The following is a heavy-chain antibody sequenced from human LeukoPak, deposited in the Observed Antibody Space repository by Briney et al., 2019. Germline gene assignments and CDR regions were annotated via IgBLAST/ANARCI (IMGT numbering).Heavy chain of an antibody. V-gene: IGHV3-21*01. J-gene: IGHJ4*02. Sequence: AGGSLRLSCAASGFSFTFYSMNWVRQAPGKGLEWVSSISSSSSYIYYADSVKGRFTISRDNAKNSLYLQMNSLRAEDTAVYYCARGGYYDSSGYLDYWGQGTLVTVSS. CDR1: GFSFTFYS. D-gene: IGHD3-22*01. CDR2: ISSSSSYI. CDR3: ARGGYYDSSGYLDY.